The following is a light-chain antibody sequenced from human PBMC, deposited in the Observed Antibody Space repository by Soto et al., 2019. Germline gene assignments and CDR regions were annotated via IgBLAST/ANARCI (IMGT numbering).Light chain of an antibody. CDR3: CSSGGSPTYV. CDR1: SSNVGSYKL. V-gene: IGLV2-23*02. J-gene: IGLJ1*01. CDR2: EVN. Sequence: QSVLTRPASVSWSAGQSITIACTGTSSNVGSYKLVSWYQQHPGKAPKLMIFEVNKRPSGVSNRFSGSKSGNTASLTISGLKVEDEADYYCCSSGGSPTYVFGTGTKVTVL.